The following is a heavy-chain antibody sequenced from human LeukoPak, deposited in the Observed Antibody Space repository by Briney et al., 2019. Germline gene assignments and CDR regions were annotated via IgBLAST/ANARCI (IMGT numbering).Heavy chain of an antibody. CDR2: IYIKST. Sequence: SETLSLTCTVSGGSICTFSWSWIRQFPGKGLEWIRSIYIKSTNYNPSLKSRVAISVDTSKNQFSLRLDSVTTAATAVYYCARDTTVASGMQYWGQGTLVTVSS. CDR3: ARDTTVASGMQY. CDR1: GGSICTFS. V-gene: IGHV4-59*01. D-gene: IGHD6-19*01. J-gene: IGHJ4*02.